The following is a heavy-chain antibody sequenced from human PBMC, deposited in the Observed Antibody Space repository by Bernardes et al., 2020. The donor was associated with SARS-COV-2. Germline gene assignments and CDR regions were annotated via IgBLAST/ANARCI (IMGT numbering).Heavy chain of an antibody. V-gene: IGHV1-69*13. J-gene: IGHJ6*02. CDR3: ARGGWRHWLVTTQKNYYYYGMDV. CDR2: IIPIFGTA. CDR1: GGTFSSYA. Sequence: SMKVSCKASGGTFSSYAISWVRQAPGQGLEWMGGIIPIFGTANYAQKFQGRVTITADESTSTAYMELSSLRSEDTAVYYCARGGWRHWLVTTQKNYYYYGMDVWGQGTTVTVSS. D-gene: IGHD6-19*01.